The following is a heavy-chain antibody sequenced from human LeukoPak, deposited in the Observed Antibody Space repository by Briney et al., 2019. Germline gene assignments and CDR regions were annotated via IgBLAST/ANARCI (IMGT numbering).Heavy chain of an antibody. CDR3: ARLGSGSYRYYFDY. V-gene: IGHV4-59*08. J-gene: IGHJ4*02. CDR2: IYYSGST. Sequence: SETPSLTCTVSGGSISSYYWSWIRQPPGKGLEWIGYIYYSGSTNYNPSLKSRVTISVDTSKNQFSLKLSSVTAADTAAYYCARLGSGSYRYYFDYWGQGTLVTVSS. D-gene: IGHD1-26*01. CDR1: GGSISSYY.